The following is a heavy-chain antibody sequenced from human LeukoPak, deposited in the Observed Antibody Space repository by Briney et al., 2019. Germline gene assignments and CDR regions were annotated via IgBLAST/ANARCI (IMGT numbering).Heavy chain of an antibody. Sequence: GGSLRLSCAASGFTFSSYSMNWVRQAPGKGLEWVSYISSSSSTIYYADSVKGRFTISRDNSKNTLYLQMNSLRAEDSAVYYCARRAGAYSHPYDYWGQGTLVTVSS. CDR3: ARRAGAYSHPYDY. CDR2: ISSSSSTI. V-gene: IGHV3-48*01. D-gene: IGHD4/OR15-4a*01. CDR1: GFTFSSYS. J-gene: IGHJ4*02.